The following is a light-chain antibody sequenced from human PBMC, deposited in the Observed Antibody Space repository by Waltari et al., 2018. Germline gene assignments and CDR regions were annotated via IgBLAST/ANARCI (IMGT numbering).Light chain of an antibody. J-gene: IGKJ1*01. CDR3: QQYNAWPPWT. CDR1: QSSRSN. Sequence: EIVMTQSPATLSVSPGESANLPCRASQSSRSNLAWYQQKPGQAPRLIIYGASTRATGVPARFSGSGSGTEFILTISSLQSEDFAVYYCQQYNAWPPWTFGQGTKVEIK. V-gene: IGKV3-15*01. CDR2: GAS.